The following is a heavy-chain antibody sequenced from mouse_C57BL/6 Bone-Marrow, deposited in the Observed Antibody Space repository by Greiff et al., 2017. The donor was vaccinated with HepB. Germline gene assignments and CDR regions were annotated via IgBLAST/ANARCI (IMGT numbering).Heavy chain of an antibody. V-gene: IGHV2-2*01. Sequence: VKLMESGPGLVQPSQSLSITCTVSGFSLTSYGVHWVRQSPGKGLEWLGVIWSGGSTDYNAAFISRLSISKDNSKSQVFFKMNSLQADDTAIYYCARGDYYGSSYVYFDVWGTGTTVTVSS. D-gene: IGHD1-1*01. CDR1: GFSLTSYG. J-gene: IGHJ1*03. CDR3: ARGDYYGSSYVYFDV. CDR2: IWSGGST.